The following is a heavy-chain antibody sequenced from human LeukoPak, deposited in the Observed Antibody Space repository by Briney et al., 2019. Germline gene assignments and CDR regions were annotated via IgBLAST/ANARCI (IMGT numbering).Heavy chain of an antibody. J-gene: IGHJ4*02. CDR2: IYYSGST. CDR1: GGSISSGNYY. V-gene: IGHV4-39*01. Sequence: PSETLSLTCTVSGGSISSGNYYWGWIRQPPGKGLEWIGSIYYSGSTYYNPSLKSRVTISSDTSKNQFSLKLSSVTAADTAVYYCARCGYYDFWSGYNPATFDSWGQGTLVTVSS. D-gene: IGHD3-3*01. CDR3: ARCGYYDFWSGYNPATFDS.